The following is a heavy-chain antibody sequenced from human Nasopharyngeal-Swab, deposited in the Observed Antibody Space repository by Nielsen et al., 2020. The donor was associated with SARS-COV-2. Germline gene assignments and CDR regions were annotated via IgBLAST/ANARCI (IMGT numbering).Heavy chain of an antibody. CDR1: GGSISSGGYS. Sequence: SETLSLTCAVSGGSISSGGYSWSWIRQSPGKGLEWIGYIYHSGSTYYNPSLKSRVTISVDRSKNQFSLKLSSVTAADTAVYYCAREKYYYDSSGYYRWFDPWGQGTLVTVSS. J-gene: IGHJ5*02. V-gene: IGHV4-30-2*06. CDR2: IYHSGST. CDR3: AREKYYYDSSGYYRWFDP. D-gene: IGHD3-22*01.